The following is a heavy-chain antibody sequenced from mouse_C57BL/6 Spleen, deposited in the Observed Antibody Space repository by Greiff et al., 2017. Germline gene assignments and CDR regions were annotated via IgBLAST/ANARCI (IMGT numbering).Heavy chain of an antibody. D-gene: IGHD3-3*01. Sequence: VQLKQSGPELVKPGASVKISCKASGYSFTGYYMNWVKQSPEKSLEWIGEINPSTGGTTYNQKFKAKATLTVDKSSSTAYMQLKSLTSEDSAVYYCALGGRYYFDYWGQGTTLTVSS. CDR1: GYSFTGYY. CDR2: INPSTGGT. J-gene: IGHJ2*01. CDR3: ALGGRYYFDY. V-gene: IGHV1-42*01.